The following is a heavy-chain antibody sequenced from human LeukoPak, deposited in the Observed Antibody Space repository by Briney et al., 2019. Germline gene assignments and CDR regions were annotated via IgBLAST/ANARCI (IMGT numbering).Heavy chain of an antibody. CDR1: GASVGSAGYY. D-gene: IGHD1-26*01. V-gene: IGHV4-61*08. CDR3: ARTQSQSGTYRYYFGY. J-gene: IGHJ4*02. Sequence: KTSETLSLTCTVSGASVGSAGYYWSWIRQAPGGGLEWIGYIYYIRNTNYNPSLKSRVTMSLDPSKNQFSLKLNSVTAADTAVYYCARTQSQSGTYRYYFGYWGQGTLVTVSS. CDR2: IYYIRNT.